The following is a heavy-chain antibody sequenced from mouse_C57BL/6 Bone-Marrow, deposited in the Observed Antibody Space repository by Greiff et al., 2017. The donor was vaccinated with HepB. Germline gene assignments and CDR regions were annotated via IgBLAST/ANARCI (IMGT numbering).Heavy chain of an antibody. CDR3: ARSGLSWFAY. CDR2: ISSGSSTI. J-gene: IGHJ3*01. CDR1: GFTFSDYG. D-gene: IGHD3-1*01. V-gene: IGHV5-17*01. Sequence: DVQLVESGGGLVKPGGSLKLSCAASGFTFSDYGMHWVRQAPEKGLEWVAYISSGSSTIYYADTVKGRFTISRDNAKNTLFLQMTSLRSEDTAMYYCARSGLSWFAYWGQGTLVTVSA.